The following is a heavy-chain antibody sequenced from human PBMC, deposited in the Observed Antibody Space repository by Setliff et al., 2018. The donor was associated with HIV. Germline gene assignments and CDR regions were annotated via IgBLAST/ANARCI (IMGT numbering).Heavy chain of an antibody. Sequence: AASVKVSCKASGYTFTTYGVNWVRQAPGQGLEWMGWINSYNGNTKFAQKFQGRVTMTTDTSTTTAFMELRSLKADDTGIYYCSRSGVPPYYYYGMDVWGQGTMVTVSS. V-gene: IGHV1-18*04. J-gene: IGHJ6*02. D-gene: IGHD3-10*01. CDR1: GYTFTTYG. CDR2: INSYNGNT. CDR3: SRSGVPPYYYYGMDV.